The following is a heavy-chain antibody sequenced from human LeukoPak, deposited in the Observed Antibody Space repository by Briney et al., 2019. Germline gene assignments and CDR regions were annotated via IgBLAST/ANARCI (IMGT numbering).Heavy chain of an antibody. V-gene: IGHV3-30*02. CDR3: ARGEGYYASGSYYIDY. Sequence: PGGSLRLSCAASGFDLSRNGMHWVRQAPGKGLEWVSFIRYDGSKTFYGDSVTGRFTISRDNSKNTLYLQMNSLRPEDTAVYYCARGEGYYASGSYYIDYWGQGTLVTVSS. D-gene: IGHD3-10*01. CDR1: GFDLSRNG. CDR2: IRYDGSKT. J-gene: IGHJ4*02.